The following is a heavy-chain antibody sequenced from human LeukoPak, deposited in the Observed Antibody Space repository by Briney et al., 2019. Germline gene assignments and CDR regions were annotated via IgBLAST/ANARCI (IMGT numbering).Heavy chain of an antibody. CDR2: ISAYNGNT. CDR3: ARDRPTGTTLYYYYGMDV. V-gene: IGHV1-18*01. J-gene: IGHJ6*02. CDR1: GYTFTSYG. Sequence: ASVKVSCKASGYTFTSYGTSWVRQAPGQGLEWMGWISAYNGNTNYAQKLQGRVTMTTDTSTSTAYMELRSLRSDDTAVYYCARDRPTGTTLYYYYGMDVWGQGTTVTVSS. D-gene: IGHD1-1*01.